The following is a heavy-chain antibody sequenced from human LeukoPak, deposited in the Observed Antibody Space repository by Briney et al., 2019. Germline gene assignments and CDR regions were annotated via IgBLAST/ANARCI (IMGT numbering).Heavy chain of an antibody. D-gene: IGHD3-22*01. V-gene: IGHV3-30*02. CDR1: GFTFSSYG. CDR3: AAYDSSGYSPDY. Sequence: GGSLRLSCAASGFTFSSYGMHWVRQAPGKGLEWVAFIRYDGSNKYYADSVKGRFTISRDNSKNTLYLQMNSLRAEDTAVYYCAAYDSSGYSPDYWGQGTLVTVSS. CDR2: IRYDGSNK. J-gene: IGHJ4*02.